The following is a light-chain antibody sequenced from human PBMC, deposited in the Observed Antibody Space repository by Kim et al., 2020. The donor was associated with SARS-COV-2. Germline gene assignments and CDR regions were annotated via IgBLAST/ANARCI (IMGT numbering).Light chain of an antibody. Sequence: QSALTQPASVSGSPGQSITISCTGTSSDIGGYNSVSWYQQHPGKAPKLIIYDVNSRPSGVSNRFSGSKSGNTASLTISGLQAEDETDYYCSSYTSSSTLVFGGGTQLTVL. CDR1: SSDIGGYNS. CDR3: SSYTSSSTLV. J-gene: IGLJ2*01. CDR2: DVN. V-gene: IGLV2-14*03.